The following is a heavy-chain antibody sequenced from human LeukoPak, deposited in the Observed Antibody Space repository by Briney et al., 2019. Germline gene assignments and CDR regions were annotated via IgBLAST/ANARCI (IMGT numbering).Heavy chain of an antibody. V-gene: IGHV1-69*05. Sequence: SVKVSCKASGGTFSSYAISWVRQAPGQGLEWMGGIIPIFGTANYAQKFQGRVTITTDESTSTAYMELSSLRSEGTAVYYCAREDYDFWRSGLTLEPYYYYMDVWGKGTTVTVSS. CDR1: GGTFSSYA. J-gene: IGHJ6*03. CDR2: IIPIFGTA. CDR3: AREDYDFWRSGLTLEPYYYYMDV. D-gene: IGHD3-3*01.